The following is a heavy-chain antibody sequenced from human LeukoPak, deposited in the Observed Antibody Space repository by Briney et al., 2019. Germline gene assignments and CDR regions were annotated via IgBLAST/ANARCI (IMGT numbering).Heavy chain of an antibody. Sequence: SVKVSCKASGGTFTRYAINWVRQAPGQGLEWMGGIIPIFGTPNYAQKLQGRVTMTTDTSTSTAYMELRSLRSDDTAVYYCARDGYEWDNYYGMDVWGQGTTVTVSS. J-gene: IGHJ6*02. CDR2: IIPIFGTP. V-gene: IGHV1-69*05. CDR3: ARDGYEWDNYYGMDV. CDR1: GGTFTRYA. D-gene: IGHD2-2*03.